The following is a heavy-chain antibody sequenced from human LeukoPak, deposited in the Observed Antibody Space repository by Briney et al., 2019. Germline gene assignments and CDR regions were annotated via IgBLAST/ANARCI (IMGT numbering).Heavy chain of an antibody. Sequence: PSETLSLTCTVSGGSMSSGGYYWSWIRQHPGKGLEWIGYIYYSGKTYYNPSLKSRITISVDTSKNQFSLNLSFVTAADTAVYYCARVKGVSKFDYWGQGTLVTVSS. CDR2: IYYSGKT. J-gene: IGHJ4*02. D-gene: IGHD3-16*01. CDR1: GGSMSSGGYY. V-gene: IGHV4-31*03. CDR3: ARVKGVSKFDY.